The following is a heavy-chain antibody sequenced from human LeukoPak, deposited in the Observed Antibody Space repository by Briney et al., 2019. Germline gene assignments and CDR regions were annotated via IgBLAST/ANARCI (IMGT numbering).Heavy chain of an antibody. D-gene: IGHD3-22*01. V-gene: IGHV4-59*01. J-gene: IGHJ4*02. CDR3: ARWGTSSGYYTFDY. Sequence: PSETLSLTCTVSGGSISSYYWSWIRQPPGKGLEWIGYIYYSGSTNYNPSLKSRVTISVDTSKNQFSLKLSSVTAAGTAVYYCARWGTSSGYYTFDYWGQGTLVTVSS. CDR2: IYYSGST. CDR1: GGSISSYY.